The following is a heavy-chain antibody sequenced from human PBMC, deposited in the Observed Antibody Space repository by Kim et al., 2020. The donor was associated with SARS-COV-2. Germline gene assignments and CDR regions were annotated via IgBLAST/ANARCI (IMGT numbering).Heavy chain of an antibody. CDR2: T. CDR3: ARYRYSGYDFDY. Sequence: TNYTSFLTSRVPISVDTPKNQFSLKLTSVTAADTAVYYCARYRYSGYDFDYWGQGALVTVSS. V-gene: IGHV4-59*10. D-gene: IGHD5-12*01. J-gene: IGHJ4*02.